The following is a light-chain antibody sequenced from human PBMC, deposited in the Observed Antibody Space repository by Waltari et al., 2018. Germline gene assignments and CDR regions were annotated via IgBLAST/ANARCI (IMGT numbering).Light chain of an antibody. V-gene: IGKV3-11*01. CDR2: DAS. J-gene: IGKJ2*01. Sequence: EIVLTQSPATLSLSPGERATLSCRASQSVSSSLAWYQQKPGQPPRLLLYDASKRATGIPARFSGSGSGTDFTLTIGGLEPEDFAVYYCQQRSDWPFTFGQGTKLEI. CDR3: QQRSDWPFT. CDR1: QSVSSS.